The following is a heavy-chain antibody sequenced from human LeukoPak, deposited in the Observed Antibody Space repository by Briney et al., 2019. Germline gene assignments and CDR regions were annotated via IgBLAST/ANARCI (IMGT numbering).Heavy chain of an antibody. CDR1: GGSVSSSNYY. V-gene: IGHV4-39*01. CDR3: ARHKVQHTVDY. D-gene: IGHD2-2*01. CDR2: VYYSGST. J-gene: IGHJ4*02. Sequence: PSETLSLTCIVSGGSVSSSNYYWGWIRQPPGKGLEWIGSVYYSGSTYYNPSLKSRVTISVDTSKNQFSLKLSSATAADTAVYYCARHKVQHTVDYWGQGTLVTVSS.